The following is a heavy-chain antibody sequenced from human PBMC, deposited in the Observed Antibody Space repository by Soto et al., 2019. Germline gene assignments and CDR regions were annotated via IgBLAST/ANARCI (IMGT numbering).Heavy chain of an antibody. CDR1: GGTFSSYA. CDR3: ANNWNHVTGMDV. Sequence: ASVKVSCKASGGTFSSYAISWVRQAPGQGLEWMGGIIPIFGTANYAQKFQGRVTITADESTSTAYMELSSLRSEDTAVYYCANNWNHVTGMDVWGQGTTVTVSS. V-gene: IGHV1-69*13. D-gene: IGHD1-20*01. J-gene: IGHJ6*02. CDR2: IIPIFGTA.